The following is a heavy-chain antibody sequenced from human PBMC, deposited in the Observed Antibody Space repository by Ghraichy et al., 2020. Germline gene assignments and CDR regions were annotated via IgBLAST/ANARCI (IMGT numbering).Heavy chain of an antibody. V-gene: IGHV4-34*01. CDR2: INPTTGIT. CDR1: VGSFSGYY. CDR3: ARRRELWSAAEGDAFDM. Sequence: SCTVYVGSFSGYYWSWIRQPPGKGLEWIGEINPTTGITNNSPSLKSRLTMLVDTSKNQFSLKLKSVTAADTAVYYCARRRELWSAAEGDAFDMWGQRTMVTVSS. D-gene: IGHD5-18*01. J-gene: IGHJ3*02.